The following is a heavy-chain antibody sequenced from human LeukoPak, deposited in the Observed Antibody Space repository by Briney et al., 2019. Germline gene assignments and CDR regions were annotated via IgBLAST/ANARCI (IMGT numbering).Heavy chain of an antibody. CDR1: GGXISTYY. CDR2: IHYRGGT. Sequence: PSETLSLTCAVSGGXISTYYCSWIRQPPGKGLDWTGYIHYRGGTNYNPSLKSRVTILVDTSKNQFSLRLSSVTAADTAVYYCARGGLDSNGYWTAFDIWGQGTMVTVSS. D-gene: IGHD3-22*01. CDR3: ARGGLDSNGYWTAFDI. J-gene: IGHJ3*02. V-gene: IGHV4-59*01.